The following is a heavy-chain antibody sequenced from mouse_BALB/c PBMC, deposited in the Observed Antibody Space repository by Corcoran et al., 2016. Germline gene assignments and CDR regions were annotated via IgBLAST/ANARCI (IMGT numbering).Heavy chain of an antibody. CDR1: GFNIKDYY. V-gene: IGHV14-1*02. CDR3: ARVSTGYYLDY. D-gene: IGHD2-1*01. J-gene: IGHJ2*01. CDR2: SDPENGNT. Sequence: EVQLQQSGAELVRPGALVKLSCKASGFNIKDYYMHWVKQRPEQGLEWIGWSDPENGNTIYDPKFQGKASITADTSSNTAYLQLSSLTSEDTAVYYCARVSTGYYLDYWGQGTTLTVSS.